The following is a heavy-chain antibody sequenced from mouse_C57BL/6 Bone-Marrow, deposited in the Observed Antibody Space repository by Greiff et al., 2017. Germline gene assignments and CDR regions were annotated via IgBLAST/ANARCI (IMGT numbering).Heavy chain of an antibody. CDR3: ARRESTMITCFDY. V-gene: IGHV5-17*01. CDR1: GFTFSDYG. J-gene: IGHJ2*01. Sequence: EVKVVESGGGLVKPGGSLKLSCAASGFTFSDYGMHWVRQAPEKGLEWVAYISSGSSTIYYADTVKGRFTISRDNAKNTLFLQMTSLRSEDTAMYYCARRESTMITCFDYWGQGTTLTVSS. CDR2: ISSGSSTI. D-gene: IGHD2-4*01.